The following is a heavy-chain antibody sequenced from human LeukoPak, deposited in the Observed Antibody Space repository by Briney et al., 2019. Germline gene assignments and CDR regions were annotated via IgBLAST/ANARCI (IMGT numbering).Heavy chain of an antibody. CDR2: INPNSGGT. V-gene: IGHV1-2*02. CDR1: GYTFTGYY. Sequence: GASVKVSCKASGYTFTGYYMHWVRQAPGQGLEWMGWINPNSGGTNYAQKFQGRVTMTRDTSISTAYMELSRLRSDDTAVYYCARRRTYYDFWSGYPLEERKNWFDPWGQGTLVTVSS. D-gene: IGHD3-3*01. CDR3: ARRRTYYDFWSGYPLEERKNWFDP. J-gene: IGHJ5*02.